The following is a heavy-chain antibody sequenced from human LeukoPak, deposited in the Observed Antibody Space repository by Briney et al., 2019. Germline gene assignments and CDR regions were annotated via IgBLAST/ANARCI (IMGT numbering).Heavy chain of an antibody. CDR1: GFTFSSYA. D-gene: IGHD1-26*01. CDR2: ISESGGST. V-gene: IGHV3-23*01. J-gene: IGHJ5*02. Sequence: GSLRLSCAASGFTFSSYAMSWVRQAPGKGLEWVSGISESGGSTHHADSVKGRFTVSRDNSKNTLYLQMNSLRVEDTAIYYCVKDGSMFDPWGQGTLVTVAS. CDR3: VKDGSMFDP.